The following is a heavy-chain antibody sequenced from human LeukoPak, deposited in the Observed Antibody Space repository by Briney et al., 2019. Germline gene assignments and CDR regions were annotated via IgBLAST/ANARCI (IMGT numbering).Heavy chain of an antibody. CDR1: GYTFTSYY. J-gene: IGHJ3*02. V-gene: IGHV1-46*01. D-gene: IGHD5-24*01. Sequence: GESLKISCKASGYTFTSYYMHWVRQAPGQGLEWMGIINPSGGSTSYAQKFQGRVTMTRDMSTSTVYMELSSLRSEDTAVYYCAMPDYEGRWHAFDIWGKGKMVTVSS. CDR2: INPSGGST. CDR3: AMPDYEGRWHAFDI.